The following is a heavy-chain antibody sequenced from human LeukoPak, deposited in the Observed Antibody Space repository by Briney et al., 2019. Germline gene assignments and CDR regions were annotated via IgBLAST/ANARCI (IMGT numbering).Heavy chain of an antibody. CDR2: ISAITGNT. Sequence: ASVKVSCKTSGYTFTTYGISWVRQAPGQGLEYMGWISAITGNTNYAQKFQGRVAMTMDTSTSTVEMELSSLKFDDTALYFCARLSYDGEGYWGQGTLVTVSS. CDR1: GYTFTTYG. V-gene: IGHV1-18*01. J-gene: IGHJ4*01. D-gene: IGHD3-10*01. CDR3: ARLSYDGEGY.